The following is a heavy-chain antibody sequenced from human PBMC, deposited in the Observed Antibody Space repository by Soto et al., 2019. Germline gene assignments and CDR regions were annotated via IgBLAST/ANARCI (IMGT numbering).Heavy chain of an antibody. D-gene: IGHD3-22*01. Sequence: PGGSLRLSCAASGFTFSSYAMSWVRQAPGKGLEWVSAISGSGGSTYYADSVKGRFTISRDNSKNTLYLQMNSLRAEDTAVYYCAKGGPSWAYYYDSSGYYLVDYWGQGTLVTVSS. J-gene: IGHJ4*02. CDR2: ISGSGGST. CDR1: GFTFSSYA. V-gene: IGHV3-23*01. CDR3: AKGGPSWAYYYDSSGYYLVDY.